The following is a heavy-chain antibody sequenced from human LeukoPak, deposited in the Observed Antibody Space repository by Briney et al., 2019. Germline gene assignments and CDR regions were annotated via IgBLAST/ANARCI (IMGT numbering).Heavy chain of an antibody. V-gene: IGHV4-39*07. Sequence: SETLSLTCTVSGGSISSSSYYWGWIRQPPGKGLEWIGSIYYSGSTYYNPSLKSRVTISVDTSKNQFSLKLSSVTAADTAVYYCVRGLQAYPDYWGQGTLVTVSS. CDR2: IYYSGST. CDR1: GGSISSSSYY. CDR3: VRGLQAYPDY. J-gene: IGHJ4*02. D-gene: IGHD2-15*01.